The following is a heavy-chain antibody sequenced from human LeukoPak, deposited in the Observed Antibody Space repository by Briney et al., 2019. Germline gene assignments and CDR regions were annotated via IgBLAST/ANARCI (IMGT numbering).Heavy chain of an antibody. J-gene: IGHJ6*03. CDR3: ARDRRYFARYYYYYYMDV. V-gene: IGHV3-7*01. CDR1: GFTFSSYW. CDR2: IKQDGSEK. Sequence: GGSLRLSCAASGFTFSSYWMSWVRQAPGKGLEWVANIKQDGSEKYYVDSVKGRFTISRDNAKNSLYLQMNSLRAEDTAVYYCARDRRYFARYYYYYYMDVWGKGTTVTVSS. D-gene: IGHD3-9*01.